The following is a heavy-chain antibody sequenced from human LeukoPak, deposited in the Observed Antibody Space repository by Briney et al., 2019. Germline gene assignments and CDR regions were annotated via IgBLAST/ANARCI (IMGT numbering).Heavy chain of an antibody. Sequence: SETLSLTCTVSGGSISSSSYYWGWIRQPPGKGLEWIGSIYYSGSTYYNPSLKSRVTISVDTSKNQFSLKLSSVTAADTAVYYCARRGYDILTGYLDAFDIWGQGTMVTVSS. V-gene: IGHV4-39*01. J-gene: IGHJ3*02. CDR1: GGSISSSSYY. D-gene: IGHD3-9*01. CDR2: IYYSGST. CDR3: ARRGYDILTGYLDAFDI.